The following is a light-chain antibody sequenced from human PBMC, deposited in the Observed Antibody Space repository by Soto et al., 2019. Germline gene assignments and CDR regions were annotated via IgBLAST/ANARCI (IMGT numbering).Light chain of an antibody. J-gene: IGKJ5*01. V-gene: IGKV3D-20*02. CDR3: QQRSNWPPIT. CDR1: QSVSNNY. CDR2: GAS. Sequence: GLSQSPGTLSLSTGERATLSXRXXQSVSNNYLAWYQQKPGQAPRLLIYGASNRATGIPDRFSGSGSGTDFTLTISRLEPEDFAVYYCQQRSNWPPITFGQGTRLANK.